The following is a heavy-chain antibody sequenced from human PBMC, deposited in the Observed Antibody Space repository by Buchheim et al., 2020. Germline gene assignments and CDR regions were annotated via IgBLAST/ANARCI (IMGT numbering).Heavy chain of an antibody. CDR1: GFTFSSYG. V-gene: IGHV3-33*01. D-gene: IGHD6-13*01. CDR3: ARDYGIAAAGTVGY. Sequence: QVQLVESGGGVVQPGRSLRLSCAASGFTFSSYGMHWVRQAPGKGLEWVAVIRYDGSNKYYADPVKGRFTISRDNSKNTLYLQMNSLRAEDTAVYYCARDYGIAAAGTVGYWGQGTL. J-gene: IGHJ4*02. CDR2: IRYDGSNK.